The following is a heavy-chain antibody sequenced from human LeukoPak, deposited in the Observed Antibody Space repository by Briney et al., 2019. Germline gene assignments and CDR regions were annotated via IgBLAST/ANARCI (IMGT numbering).Heavy chain of an antibody. CDR3: ARRYCNSISCYHMDV. CDR2: IYSNGST. D-gene: IGHD2-2*01. CDR1: GGSISSFY. V-gene: IGHV4-4*09. J-gene: IGHJ6*03. Sequence: NASETLSLTCTVSGGSISSFYWSWIRQSPGKGLEWIGFIYSNGSTYYNPSLKSRVTISVDTPKNQFSLKLSSMTAADTAVYYCARRYCNSISCYHMDVWGKGTTVTVSS.